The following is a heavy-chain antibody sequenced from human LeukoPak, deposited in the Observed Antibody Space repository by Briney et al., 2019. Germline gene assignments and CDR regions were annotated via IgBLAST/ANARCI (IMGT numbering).Heavy chain of an antibody. CDR2: IFRDDSSI. V-gene: IGHV3-74*03. Sequence: GGSLRLSCAASGFTFSNNWMHWVRQAPGKGPVWVSRIFRDDSSISYADSVRGRFTISRDNAKNTLYLQMNSLRADDTAVYYCVRSYDYWGQGTMVIVSS. J-gene: IGHJ4*02. CDR1: GFTFSNNW. CDR3: VRSYDY.